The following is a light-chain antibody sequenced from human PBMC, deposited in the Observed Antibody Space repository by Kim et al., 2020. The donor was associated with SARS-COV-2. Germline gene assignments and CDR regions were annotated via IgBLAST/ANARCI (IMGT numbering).Light chain of an antibody. CDR2: RDT. CDR3: QSADNSGSYRV. Sequence: SYELTQPPSMSVSPGQTARITCSGDALPRQYAFWYQQKPGQAPVLLIYRDTERPSGIHERFSGSTSGTTVTLTISGVQAEDEAAYYCQSADNSGSYRVFG. CDR1: ALPRQY. J-gene: IGLJ3*02. V-gene: IGLV3-25*03.